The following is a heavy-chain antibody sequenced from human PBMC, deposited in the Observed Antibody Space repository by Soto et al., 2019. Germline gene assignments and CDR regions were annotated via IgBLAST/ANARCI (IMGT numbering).Heavy chain of an antibody. CDR1: GGSISSSSYY. D-gene: IGHD6-19*01. V-gene: IGHV4-39*01. J-gene: IGHJ4*02. CDR3: ATLCSGTGGCIAH. CDR2: IYNSGST. Sequence: QLQLQESGPGLVKPSETLSLTCTVSGGSISSSSYYWGWIRQPPGKGLEWIGSIYNSGSTYYNPSLKSRVTISVDTSKNQFSLKLSSVTAADTAVYYCATLCSGTGGCIAHWGQGTLVTVSS.